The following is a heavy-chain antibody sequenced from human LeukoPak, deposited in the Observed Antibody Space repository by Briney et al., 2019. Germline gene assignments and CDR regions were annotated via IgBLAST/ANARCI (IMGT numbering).Heavy chain of an antibody. Sequence: GGSLRLSCAASGLTVSSNYMSWVRQAPGKGLEWVSVIYSGGSTYYADSVKGRFTISRDNSKNTLYLQMNSLRAEDTAVYYCASRYCSGGSCYLVHYYYGMDVWGQGTTVTVSS. CDR3: ASRYCSGGSCYLVHYYYGMDV. J-gene: IGHJ6*02. D-gene: IGHD2-15*01. CDR2: IYSGGST. CDR1: GLTVSSNY. V-gene: IGHV3-53*01.